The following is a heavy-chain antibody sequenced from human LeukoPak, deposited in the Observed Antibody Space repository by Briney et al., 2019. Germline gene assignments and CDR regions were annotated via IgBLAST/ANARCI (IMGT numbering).Heavy chain of an antibody. V-gene: IGHV3-73*01. D-gene: IGHD6-13*01. CDR3: TSSSWYHGVNFDY. J-gene: IGHJ4*02. CDR1: GFTFSGSA. CDR2: IRSKANSYAT. Sequence: GGSLRLSCAASGFTFSGSAMHWVRQASGKGLEWVGRIRSKANSYATAYAASVKGRFTISRDDSKNTAYLQMNSLKTEDTAVYYCTSSSWYHGVNFDYRGQRTLVTVSS.